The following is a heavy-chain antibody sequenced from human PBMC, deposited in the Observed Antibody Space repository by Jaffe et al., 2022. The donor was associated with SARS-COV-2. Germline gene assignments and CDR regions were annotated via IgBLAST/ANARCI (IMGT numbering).Heavy chain of an antibody. CDR3: ARDNYCSGGSCALGDAFDI. V-gene: IGHV3-30-3*01. Sequence: QVQLVESGGGVVQPGRSLRLSCAASGFTFSSYAMHWVRQAPGKGLEWVAVISYDGSNKYYADSVKGRFTISRDNSKNTLYLQMNSLRAEDTAVYYCARDNYCSGGSCALGDAFDIWGQGTMVTVSS. D-gene: IGHD2-15*01. CDR2: ISYDGSNK. CDR1: GFTFSSYA. J-gene: IGHJ3*02.